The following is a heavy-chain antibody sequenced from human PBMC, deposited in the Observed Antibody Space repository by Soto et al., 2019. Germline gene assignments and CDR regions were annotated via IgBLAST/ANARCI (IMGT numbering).Heavy chain of an antibody. D-gene: IGHD3-3*01. CDR2: ISSNGGST. Sequence: HPGGSLRLSCSASGFTFSSYAMHWVRQAPGKGLEYVSAISSNGGSTYYADSVKGRSTISRDNSKNTLYLQMSSLRAEDTAVYYCVKASPHYDFWSGYFSTRPYYGMDVWGQGTTVTVSS. CDR3: VKASPHYDFWSGYFSTRPYYGMDV. CDR1: GFTFSSYA. V-gene: IGHV3-64D*08. J-gene: IGHJ6*02.